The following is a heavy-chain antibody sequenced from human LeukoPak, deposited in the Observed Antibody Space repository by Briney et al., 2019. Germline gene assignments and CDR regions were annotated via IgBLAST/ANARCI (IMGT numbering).Heavy chain of an antibody. Sequence: SETLSLTCTVSGGSVNSGTYYWSWIRQPPGKGLEWIGNIYYSGSAYYNPSLKSRVTMSVDTSKNQFSLKLSSVTAADTAVYYCARGYYDFWSGLPYVDPWGQGTLVTVSS. J-gene: IGHJ5*02. CDR2: IYYSGSA. V-gene: IGHV4-39*07. CDR3: ARGYYDFWSGLPYVDP. D-gene: IGHD3-3*01. CDR1: GGSVNSGTYY.